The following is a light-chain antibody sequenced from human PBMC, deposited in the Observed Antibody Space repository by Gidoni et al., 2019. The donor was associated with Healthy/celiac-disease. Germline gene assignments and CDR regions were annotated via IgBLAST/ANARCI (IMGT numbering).Light chain of an antibody. CDR3: QQYNSYWT. V-gene: IGKV1-5*03. CDR1: QSISSW. CDR2: KAS. J-gene: IGKJ1*01. Sequence: DIQMTKSPSTLSASVGDRVTITCRASQSISSWLAWYQRKPGKAPKLLIYKASSLESGVPSRFSGSGSGTEFTLTIISLQPDDFATYYCQQYNSYWTFGQGTKVEIK.